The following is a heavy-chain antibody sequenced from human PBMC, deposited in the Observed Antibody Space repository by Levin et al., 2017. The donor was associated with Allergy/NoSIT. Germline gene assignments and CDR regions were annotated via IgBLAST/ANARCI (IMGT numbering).Heavy chain of an antibody. D-gene: IGHD2-8*01. CDR3: ARDREDIVLGN. J-gene: IGHJ4*02. V-gene: IGHV3-53*01. Sequence: PGGSLRLSCAASGFTVSSNYMSWVRQAPGKGLEWVSVIYSGGSTYYADSVKGRFTISRDNSKNTLYLQMNSLRAEDTAVYYCARDREDIVLGNWGQGTLVTVSS. CDR2: IYSGGST. CDR1: GFTVSSNY.